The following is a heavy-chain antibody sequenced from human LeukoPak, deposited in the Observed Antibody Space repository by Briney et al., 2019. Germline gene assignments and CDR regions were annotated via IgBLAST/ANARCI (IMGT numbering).Heavy chain of an antibody. CDR3: AKTSGSYHAYFDY. CDR1: GFTFDDYA. D-gene: IGHD1-26*01. CDR2: ISWNSGSI. V-gene: IGHV3-9*01. J-gene: IGHJ4*02. Sequence: PGRSLRLSCAASGFTFDDYAMHWVRQAPGKGLEWVSGISWNSGSIGYADSVKGRFTISRDNAKNSLYLQMNSLRAEDTALYYCAKTSGSYHAYFDYWGQGTLVTVSS.